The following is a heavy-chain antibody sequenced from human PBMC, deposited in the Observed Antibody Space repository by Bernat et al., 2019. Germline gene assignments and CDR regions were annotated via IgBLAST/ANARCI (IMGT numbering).Heavy chain of an antibody. V-gene: IGHV3-33*01. D-gene: IGHD1-26*01. CDR2: IWYDGSNK. J-gene: IGHJ4*02. CDR1: GFIFSSYN. CDR3: ARDLVGGSFDY. Sequence: QVHLMESGGGVVQPGRSLRLSCAASGFIFSSYNMHWVRQAPGKGLEWVAIIWYDGSNKFYADSVKGRFTISRDNSKNTMYLKMNNMGDEDTDVYYCARDLVGGSFDYWGQGTLVTVFS.